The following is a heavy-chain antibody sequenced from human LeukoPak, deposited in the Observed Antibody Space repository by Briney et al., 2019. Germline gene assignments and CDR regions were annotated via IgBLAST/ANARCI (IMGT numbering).Heavy chain of an antibody. V-gene: IGHV4-34*01. J-gene: IGHJ5*02. D-gene: IGHD6-19*01. CDR3: ARGYSSGLNWFDP. CDR1: GGSFSGYH. CDR2: INHSGST. Sequence: SETLSLTCAVYGGSFSGYHWGWIRQPPGKGLEWIGEINHSGSTNYNPSLKSRVTISVDTSKNQFSLKLSSVTAADTAVYYCARGYSSGLNWFDPWGQGTLVTVSS.